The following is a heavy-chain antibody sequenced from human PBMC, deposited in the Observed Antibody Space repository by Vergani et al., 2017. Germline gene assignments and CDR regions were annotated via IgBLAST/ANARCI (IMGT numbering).Heavy chain of an antibody. CDR1: GFTFSNAW. CDR2: IKSKTDGGTT. D-gene: IGHD3-3*01. J-gene: IGHJ6*03. Sequence: EVQLVESGGGLVTPGGSLRLSCAASGFTFSNAWMSWVRQAPGKGLEWVGRIKSKTDGGTTDYAAPVKGRFTISRDDSKNTLYLQMNSLKTEDTAVYYCTTVLRFLEWFELNYMDVWGKGTTVTVSS. V-gene: IGHV3-15*01. CDR3: TTVLRFLEWFELNYMDV.